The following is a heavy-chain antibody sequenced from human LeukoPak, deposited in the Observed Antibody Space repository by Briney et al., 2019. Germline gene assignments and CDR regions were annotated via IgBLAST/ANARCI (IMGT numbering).Heavy chain of an antibody. CDR3: ARDGDYDRSYRSGFDY. CDR1: GFTVSRNY. Sequence: PGGSLRLSCAASGFTVSRNYMSWVRQAPGKGLEWVSVTYSDGSTYYADSVKGRFTISRDNAKNSLYLQMNSLRAEDTAVYFCARDGDYDRSYRSGFDYWGQGTLVTVSS. J-gene: IGHJ4*02. V-gene: IGHV3-53*01. CDR2: TYSDGST. D-gene: IGHD1-26*01.